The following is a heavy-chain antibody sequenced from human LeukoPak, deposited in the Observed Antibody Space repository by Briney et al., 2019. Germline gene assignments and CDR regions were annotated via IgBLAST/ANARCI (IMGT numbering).Heavy chain of an antibody. Sequence: GSLRLSCAASGFTFSSYAMHWVRQAPGKGLEWVAVISYDGSNKYYADSVKGRFTISRDNSKSTLYLQMNSLRAEDTAVYYCASLGGYSGYDNFDYWGQGTLVTVSS. CDR3: ASLGGYSGYDNFDY. V-gene: IGHV3-30*04. J-gene: IGHJ4*02. CDR2: ISYDGSNK. CDR1: GFTFSSYA. D-gene: IGHD5-12*01.